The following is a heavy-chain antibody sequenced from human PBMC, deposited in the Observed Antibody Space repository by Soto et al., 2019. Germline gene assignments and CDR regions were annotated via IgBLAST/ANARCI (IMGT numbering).Heavy chain of an antibody. J-gene: IGHJ6*03. D-gene: IGHD3-10*01. CDR1: SGSISSSNW. Sequence: SETLSLTCAVSSGSISSSNWWSWVRQPPGKGLEWIGEIYHSGSTNYNPSLKSRVTISVDKSKNQFSLKLSSVTAADTAVYYCARARSPYGSGSPFDYYMDVWGKGTTVTVSS. V-gene: IGHV4-4*02. CDR2: IYHSGST. CDR3: ARARSPYGSGSPFDYYMDV.